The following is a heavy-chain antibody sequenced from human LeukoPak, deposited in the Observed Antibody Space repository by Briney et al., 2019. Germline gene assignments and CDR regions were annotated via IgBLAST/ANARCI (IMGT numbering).Heavy chain of an antibody. CDR1: GFTFSSYT. Sequence: GGSLRLSCAASGFTFSSYTMKWVRQAPGKGLEWVSSISSSSSYIYYADSMKGRFTISRDNAKNSLYLRMNSLRAEDTAVYYCARGSSNVAARNNWFDPWGQGTLVTVSS. D-gene: IGHD6-6*01. CDR2: ISSSSSYI. J-gene: IGHJ5*02. CDR3: ARGSSNVAARNNWFDP. V-gene: IGHV3-21*01.